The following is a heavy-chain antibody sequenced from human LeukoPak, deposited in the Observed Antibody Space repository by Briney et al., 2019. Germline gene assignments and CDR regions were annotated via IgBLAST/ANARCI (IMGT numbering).Heavy chain of an antibody. CDR2: IYYSGYT. V-gene: IGHV4-59*12. Sequence: SETLSLTCTVSGGSISSYYWSWIRQPPGKGLEWIGYIYYSGYTNYNPSLKSRVTISVDTSKNQFSLKLSSVTAADTAVYYCARDGIYDSSGYYYGWGQGTLVTVSS. J-gene: IGHJ4*02. D-gene: IGHD3-22*01. CDR1: GGSISSYY. CDR3: ARDGIYDSSGYYYG.